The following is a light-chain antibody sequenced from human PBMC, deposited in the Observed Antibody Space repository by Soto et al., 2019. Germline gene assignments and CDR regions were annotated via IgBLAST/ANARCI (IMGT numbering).Light chain of an antibody. CDR1: QSISSSY. CDR2: AAS. J-gene: IGKJ2*01. Sequence: EIVLTQSPGTLSLSPGERATLSCRASQSISSSYLAWYQQKPGQAPRLLIYAASSRATGIPDRFSGSGSGRDFTLTISRLEPEDCAVYYCQQYGSSSYTFGQGTQLEIK. CDR3: QQYGSSSYT. V-gene: IGKV3-20*01.